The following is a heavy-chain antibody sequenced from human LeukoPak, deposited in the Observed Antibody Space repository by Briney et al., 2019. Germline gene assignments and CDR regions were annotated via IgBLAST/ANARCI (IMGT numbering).Heavy chain of an antibody. D-gene: IGHD2-15*01. V-gene: IGHV4-34*01. CDR1: GGSFSGYY. CDR3: ARSYMEVAGFDY. J-gene: IGHJ4*02. Sequence: PSETLSLTCAVYGGSFSGYYWSWIRQPPGKGLEWIGEINHSGSTNYNPSLKSRVTISVDTSKNQFSLKLSSVTATDTAVYYCARSYMEVAGFDYWGQGTLVTVSS. CDR2: INHSGST.